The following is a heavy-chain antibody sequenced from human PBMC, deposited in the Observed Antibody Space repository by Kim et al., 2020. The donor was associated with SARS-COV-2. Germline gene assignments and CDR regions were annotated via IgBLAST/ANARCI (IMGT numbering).Heavy chain of an antibody. CDR2: ISYDGSNK. CDR1: GFTFSSYG. D-gene: IGHD6-13*01. V-gene: IGHV3-33*05. Sequence: GGSLRLSCAASGFTFSSYGMHWVRQAPGKGLEWVAVISYDGSNKYYADSVKGRFTISRDNSKNTLYLQMNSLRAEDTAVYYCARDGGAGRSSSLYYGMDVWGQGTTVTVSS. J-gene: IGHJ6*02. CDR3: ARDGGAGRSSSLYYGMDV.